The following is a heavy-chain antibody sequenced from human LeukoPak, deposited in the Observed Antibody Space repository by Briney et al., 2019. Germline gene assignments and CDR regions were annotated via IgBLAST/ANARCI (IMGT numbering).Heavy chain of an antibody. J-gene: IGHJ4*02. CDR3: ARFASSVSSHPVDY. V-gene: IGHV3-66*01. CDR1: GFTFSNAW. Sequence: GGSLRLSCAASGFTFSNAWMSWVRQAPGKGLEWVSLLYASGFTQYADSVKGRFTISRDSSKNTLYLQMDNLRMEDTAVYYCARFASSVSSHPVDYWGQGTLVTVSS. CDR2: LYASGFT. D-gene: IGHD3-22*01.